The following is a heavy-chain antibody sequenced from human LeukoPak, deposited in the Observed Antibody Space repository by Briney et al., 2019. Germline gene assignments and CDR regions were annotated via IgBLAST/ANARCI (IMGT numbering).Heavy chain of an antibody. CDR3: ARYSSDRALDI. CDR2: ISSSGSTI. D-gene: IGHD6-19*01. Sequence: GGSLTLSCAASGFTLSDYYMSWIRQAPGKGLEWVSYISSSGSTIYYADSVKGRFTISRDKAKNSLFVQMNSLRAEDTAVYSCARYSSDRALDIWGQGTMVTVSS. J-gene: IGHJ3*02. V-gene: IGHV3-11*01. CDR1: GFTLSDYY.